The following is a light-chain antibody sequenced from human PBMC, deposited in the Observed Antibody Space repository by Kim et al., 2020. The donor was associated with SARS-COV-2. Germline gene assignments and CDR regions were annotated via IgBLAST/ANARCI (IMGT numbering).Light chain of an antibody. J-gene: IGLJ2*01. CDR2: KDI. CDR3: QSADSSGTHVV. Sequence: SYELTQPPSVSVSPGQTARITCSGDALPKQYACWHQQKPGQAPVVVIYKDIERPSGIPERFSGSSSGTTVTLTISGVQAEDEADYYCQSADSSGTHVVFGGGTQLTVL. CDR1: ALPKQY. V-gene: IGLV3-25*03.